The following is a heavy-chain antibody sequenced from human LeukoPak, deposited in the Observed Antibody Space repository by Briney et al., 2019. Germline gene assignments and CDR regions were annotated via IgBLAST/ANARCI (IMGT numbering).Heavy chain of an antibody. D-gene: IGHD4-17*01. CDR3: ARVATVTTADY. V-gene: IGHV1-2*06. J-gene: IGHJ4*02. Sequence: ASVKVSCKASGYTFTGYYMHWVRQAPGQGLEWMGRINPNSGGTNYTQKFQGRVTMTREPSISTAYMELSRLRSDDTAVYYCARVATVTTADYWGQGTLVTVSS. CDR1: GYTFTGYY. CDR2: INPNSGGT.